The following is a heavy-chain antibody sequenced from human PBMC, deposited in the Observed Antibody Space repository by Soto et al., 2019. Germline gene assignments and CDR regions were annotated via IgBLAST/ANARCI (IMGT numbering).Heavy chain of an antibody. Sequence: QLQLQESGPGLVKPSETLSLTCTVSGGSISSSSYYWGWIRQPPGKGLVWIGSIYYSGSTYYNPSLKSRVTISVNTSKNQFSLKLSSVTAADTAVYYCARTALGDFWSGYYDDFDYWGQGTLVTVSS. CDR2: IYYSGST. J-gene: IGHJ4*02. CDR3: ARTALGDFWSGYYDDFDY. CDR1: GGSISSSSYY. D-gene: IGHD3-3*01. V-gene: IGHV4-39*01.